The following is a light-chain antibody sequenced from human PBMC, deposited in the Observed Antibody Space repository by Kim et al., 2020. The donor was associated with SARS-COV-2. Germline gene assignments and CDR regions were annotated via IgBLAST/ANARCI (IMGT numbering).Light chain of an antibody. V-gene: IGLV3-1*01. J-gene: IGLJ3*02. Sequence: SYELTQPPSVSVSPGQTASITCSGDKLGDKYACWYQQKPGQSPVLVIYQDNKRPSGIPERFSGSNSGNTATLTISGTQAMDEADYYCQAWDSRTRVLGGG. CDR2: QDN. CDR3: QAWDSRTRV. CDR1: KLGDKY.